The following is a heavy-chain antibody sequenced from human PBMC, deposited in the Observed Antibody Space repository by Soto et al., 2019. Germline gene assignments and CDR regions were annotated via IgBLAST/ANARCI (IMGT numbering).Heavy chain of an antibody. Sequence: SETLSLTCTVSGGSISSSSYYWGWIRQPPGKGLEWIGSIYYRGSTNYNPSLKSRVTISVDTSKNQFSLKLSSVTAADTAVYYCARHTTVLMVYAWGQGTLVTVSS. D-gene: IGHD2-8*02. CDR3: ARHTTVLMVYA. V-gene: IGHV4-39*01. CDR1: GGSISSSSYY. CDR2: IYYRGST. J-gene: IGHJ4*02.